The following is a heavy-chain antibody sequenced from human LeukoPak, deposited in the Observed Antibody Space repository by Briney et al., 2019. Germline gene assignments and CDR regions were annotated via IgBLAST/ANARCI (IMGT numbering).Heavy chain of an antibody. Sequence: GGSLRLSCAASGFSFSNFAMTWVRQAPGKGLEWVSGISYSGGSTYYADSVKGRFTISRDNSKNTLYLQMNSLRAEDTAVYYCARGYSYGTWGYFDLWGRGTLVTVSS. D-gene: IGHD5-18*01. J-gene: IGHJ2*01. CDR2: ISYSGGST. CDR3: ARGYSYGTWGYFDL. CDR1: GFSFSNFA. V-gene: IGHV3-23*01.